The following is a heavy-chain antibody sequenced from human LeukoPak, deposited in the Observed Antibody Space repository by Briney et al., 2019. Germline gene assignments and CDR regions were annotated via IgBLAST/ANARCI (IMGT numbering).Heavy chain of an antibody. V-gene: IGHV4-59*08. CDR1: GGSISSYY. J-gene: IGHJ4*02. CDR3: ARHYYDSSGYYEGFDY. D-gene: IGHD3-22*01. Sequence: PSETLSLTCAVYGGSISSYYWSWIRQPPGKGLEWIGYIYYSGSTNYSPSLKSRVTISVDTSKNQFSLKLSSVTAADTAVYYCARHYYDSSGYYEGFDYWGQGTLVTVSS. CDR2: IYYSGST.